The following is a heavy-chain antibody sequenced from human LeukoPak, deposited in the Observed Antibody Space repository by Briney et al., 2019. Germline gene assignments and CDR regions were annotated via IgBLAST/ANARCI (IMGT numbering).Heavy chain of an antibody. V-gene: IGHV3-23*01. J-gene: IGHJ4*02. Sequence: GGSLRLSCAVSGITLSNYGMSWVRQAPAKGLEWVAGISGSGGGTNYADSVKGRFTIFRDNHKNTPYLQMNSLGAEDTAVYFCAKRGVVIRVILVGFHKEAYYFDSWGQGALVTVSS. CDR2: ISGSGGGT. CDR1: GITLSNYG. CDR3: AKRGVVIRVILVGFHKEAYYFDS. D-gene: IGHD3-22*01.